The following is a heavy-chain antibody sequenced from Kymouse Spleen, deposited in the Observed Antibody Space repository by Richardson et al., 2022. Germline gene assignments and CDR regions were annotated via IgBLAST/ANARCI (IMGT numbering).Heavy chain of an antibody. CDR1: GFTFSNAW. CDR2: IKSKTDGGTT. J-gene: IGHJ6*02. CDR3: TTWREPHYYYYYGMDV. Sequence: EVQLVESGGGLVKPGGSLRLSCAASGFTFSNAWMSWVRQAPGKGLEWVGRIKSKTDGGTTDYAAPVKGRFTISRDDSKNTLYLQMNSLKTEDTAVYYCTTWREPHYYYYYGMDVWGQGTTVTVSS. D-gene: IGHD1-26*01. V-gene: IGHV3-15*01.